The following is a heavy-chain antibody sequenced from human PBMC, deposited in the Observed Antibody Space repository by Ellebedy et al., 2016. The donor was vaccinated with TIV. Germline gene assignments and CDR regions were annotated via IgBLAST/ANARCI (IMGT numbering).Heavy chain of an antibody. Sequence: AASVKVSCKASGYTFTGYYMHWVRQAPGQGLEWMGWINPNSGGTNYEQKFQGRVTMTRDTSISTAYMELSMLRSDDTAVYYCARDRGSGNFHGIDVWGQGTTVTVSS. J-gene: IGHJ6*02. CDR2: INPNSGGT. D-gene: IGHD3-10*01. CDR1: GYTFTGYY. CDR3: ARDRGSGNFHGIDV. V-gene: IGHV1-2*02.